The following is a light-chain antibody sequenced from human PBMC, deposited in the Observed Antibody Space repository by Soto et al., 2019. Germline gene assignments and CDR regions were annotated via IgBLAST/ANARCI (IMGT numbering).Light chain of an antibody. Sequence: QSALTQHASVSGSPGQSITISCTAASSDVGDYNSVSWYQQHPGKAPKLIIYEVSNRPSGLSNRFSGSKSGNTASLTISGLQAEDEADYYCSSYTGNNTLYVFGHGTKVTVL. CDR3: SSYTGNNTLYV. CDR1: SSDVGDYNS. J-gene: IGLJ1*01. CDR2: EVS. V-gene: IGLV2-14*01.